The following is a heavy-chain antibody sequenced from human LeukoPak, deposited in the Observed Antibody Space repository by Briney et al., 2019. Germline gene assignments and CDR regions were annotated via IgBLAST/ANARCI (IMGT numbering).Heavy chain of an antibody. CDR3: ARGDYFDY. V-gene: IGHV3-74*01. J-gene: IGHJ4*02. CDR2: LKSDGIST. CDR1: GFTFSTYR. Sequence: GGSLRLSCAASGFTFSTYRMHWVRQAPGKGLVWVSRLKSDGISTSYADSVKGRFTISRDNAKNTLYLQMNSLRVEDTAVYYCARGDYFDYWGQGTLVTVSS.